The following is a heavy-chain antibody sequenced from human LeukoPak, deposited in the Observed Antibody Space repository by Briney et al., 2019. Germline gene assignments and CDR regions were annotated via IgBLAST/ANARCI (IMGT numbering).Heavy chain of an antibody. V-gene: IGHV4-34*01. D-gene: IGHD3-10*01. CDR2: INHSGST. J-gene: IGHJ6*02. CDR1: GGSFSGYY. Sequence: SETLSLTCAVYGGSFSGYYWSWIRQPPGKGLEWIGEINHSGSTNYNPSLKSRVTISVDTSKNQFSLKLSSVTAADTAVYYCASTSYGSGSYFTPARPYYYYYGVDVWGQGTTVTVSS. CDR3: ASTSYGSGSYFTPARPYYYYYGVDV.